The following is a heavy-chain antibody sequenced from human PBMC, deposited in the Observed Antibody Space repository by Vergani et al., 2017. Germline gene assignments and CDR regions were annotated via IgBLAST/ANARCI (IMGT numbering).Heavy chain of an antibody. V-gene: IGHV2-5*02. D-gene: IGHD2-15*01. CDR2: VFWDDDK. Sequence: QITLKESGPTLVKPTQTLTLTCTFSGFSLTPRGVAVGWIRQPPGKALEWLAIVFWDDDKRYSPSLRNRVTITRDTSRNQVVLTMTNIDPVDTATYYCTHRPDCSVGHGYDDYWGQGTLVTVSS. CDR3: THRPDCSVGHGYDDY. CDR1: GFSLTPRGVA. J-gene: IGHJ4*02.